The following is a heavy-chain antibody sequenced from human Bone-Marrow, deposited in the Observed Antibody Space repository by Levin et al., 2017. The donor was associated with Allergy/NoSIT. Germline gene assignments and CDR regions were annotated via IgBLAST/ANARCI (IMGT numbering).Heavy chain of an antibody. Sequence: LSLTCAASGFTVSSHYMSWVRQAPGKGLEWVSNIFSGGSTNYADSVKGRFTISRDSAKNTLYLQMNTLRAEDTAVYYCARDVGMATSAFDYWGQGTLVTVSS. J-gene: IGHJ4*02. CDR3: ARDVGMATSAFDY. V-gene: IGHV3-66*01. D-gene: IGHD5-24*01. CDR2: IFSGGST. CDR1: GFTVSSHY.